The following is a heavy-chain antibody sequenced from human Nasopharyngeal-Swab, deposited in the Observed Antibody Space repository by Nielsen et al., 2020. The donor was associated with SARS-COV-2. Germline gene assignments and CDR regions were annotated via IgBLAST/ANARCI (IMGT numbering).Heavy chain of an antibody. V-gene: IGHV1-69*13. J-gene: IGHJ5*02. CDR3: ARNPGVVLEYGWFDP. D-gene: IGHD3-3*01. Sequence: SVVVSCKASGGTFISYAISWVRQAPGQGLEWMGGIIPIFGTANYAQKFQGRVTITADESTSTAYMELSSLRSEDTAVYYCARNPGVVLEYGWFDPWGQGTLVTVSS. CDR1: GGTFISYA. CDR2: IIPIFGTA.